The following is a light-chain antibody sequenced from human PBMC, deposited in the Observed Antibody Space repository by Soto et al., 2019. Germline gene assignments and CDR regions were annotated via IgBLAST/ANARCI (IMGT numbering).Light chain of an antibody. Sequence: QLVLTQSSSASASLGSSVKLTCTLSSGHSSYIIAWHQQQPGKAPRYLMKLEGSGSYNMGSGVPDRFSGSSSGADRFLTISSLQFEDEADYYCETWDSNTRVFGTGTKLTVL. CDR3: ETWDSNTRV. CDR2: LEGSGSY. V-gene: IGLV4-60*02. J-gene: IGLJ1*01. CDR1: SGHSSYI.